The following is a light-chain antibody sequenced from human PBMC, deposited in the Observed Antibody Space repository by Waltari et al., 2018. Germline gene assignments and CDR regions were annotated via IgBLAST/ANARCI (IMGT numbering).Light chain of an antibody. CDR2: KAS. CDR3: QQYNSYSVWT. J-gene: IGKJ1*01. Sequence: DIQMTQSPSTLSASVGDRVTITCRASQSISSWLAWYQQKPGKAPKLLIYKASSLESEVPSRFSGSGSGTEFTLTISSLQPDDFATYYCQQYNSYSVWTFGQGTKVEIK. CDR1: QSISSW. V-gene: IGKV1-5*03.